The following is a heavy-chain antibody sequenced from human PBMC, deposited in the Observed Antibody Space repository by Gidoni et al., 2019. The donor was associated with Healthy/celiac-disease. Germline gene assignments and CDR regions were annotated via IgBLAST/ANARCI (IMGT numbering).Heavy chain of an antibody. CDR1: GFPFSSYA. CDR3: ARGSTYYDILTGYLLY. CDR2: ISYDGSNK. Sequence: QVQLVESGGGVVQPGRSLRLSCAASGFPFSSYAMHWVRQAPGKGLEWVAVISYDGSNKYYADSVKGRFTISRDNSKNTLYLQMSSLRAEDTAVYYCARGSTYYDILTGYLLYWGQGTLVTVSS. D-gene: IGHD3-9*01. V-gene: IGHV3-30-3*01. J-gene: IGHJ4*02.